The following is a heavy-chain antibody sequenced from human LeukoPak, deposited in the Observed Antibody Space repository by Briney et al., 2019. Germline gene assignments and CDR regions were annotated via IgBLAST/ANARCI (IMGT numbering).Heavy chain of an antibody. Sequence: SETLSLTCAVYGGSFNTYYWNWIRQPPGKGLEWIGEINHSGNTNYHPSLKSRVTISVDTSKNQFSLKLSSVTAADTAVYYCARPRKYYYGSGTPRYYYYYMDVWGKGTTVTVSS. J-gene: IGHJ6*03. CDR3: ARPRKYYYGSGTPRYYYYYMDV. D-gene: IGHD3-10*01. CDR1: GGSFNTYY. V-gene: IGHV4-34*01. CDR2: INHSGNT.